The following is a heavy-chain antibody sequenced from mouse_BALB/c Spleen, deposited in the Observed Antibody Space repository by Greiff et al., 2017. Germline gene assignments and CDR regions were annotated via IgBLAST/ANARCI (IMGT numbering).Heavy chain of an antibody. CDR2: IYPGNSDT. V-gene: IGHV1-5*01. D-gene: IGHD1-1*01. J-gene: IGHJ3*01. CDR3: TRGGYGSKAWFAY. Sequence: EVQLQESGTVLARPGASVKMSCKASGYTFTSYWMHWVKQRPGQGLEWIGAIYPGNSDTSYNQKFKGKAKLTAVTSTSTAYMELSSLTNEDSAVYYCTRGGYGSKAWFAYWGQGTLVTVSA. CDR1: GYTFTSYW.